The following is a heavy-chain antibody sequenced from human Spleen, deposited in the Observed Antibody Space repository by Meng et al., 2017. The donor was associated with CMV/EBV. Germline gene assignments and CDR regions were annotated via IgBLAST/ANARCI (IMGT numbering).Heavy chain of an antibody. CDR3: AKDLGDCSSTRCYWGPVDYYYGMDV. V-gene: IGHV3-30*02. CDR2: IRYDGINK. CDR1: GFTFSTYG. Sequence: GGSLRLSCAASGFTFSTYGIHWVRQPPGKGLEWVAFIRYDGINKHYTDSVRGRFAISRDNSENTVYLQMNSLRAEDTAVYYCAKDLGDCSSTRCYWGPVDYYYGMDVWGQGTTVTVSS. J-gene: IGHJ6*02. D-gene: IGHD2-2*01.